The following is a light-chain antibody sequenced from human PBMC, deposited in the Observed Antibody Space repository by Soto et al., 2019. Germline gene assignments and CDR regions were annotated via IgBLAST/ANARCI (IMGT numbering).Light chain of an antibody. CDR2: EGS. J-gene: IGLJ1*01. Sequence: QSVLTQPASVSGSPGQSTTISCTGTSSDVGSYNLVSWYQQHPGKAPKLMIYEGSKRPSGVSNRFSGSKSGNTASLTISGLQAEDEADYYCCSYAGSSIYYVFGTGTKLTVL. CDR1: SSDVGSYNL. V-gene: IGLV2-23*01. CDR3: CSYAGSSIYYV.